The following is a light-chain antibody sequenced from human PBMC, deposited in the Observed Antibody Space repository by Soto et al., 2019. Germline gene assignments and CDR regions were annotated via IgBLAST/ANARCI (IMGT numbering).Light chain of an antibody. CDR3: QSYERSLSGVV. Sequence: QSVLTQPPSVSGAPGQRVTISCTGSSSNIGAGYDVHWYQQLPGTAPKLLIYGNNNRPSGVPDRFSGSKSGTSASLAITGLQAEDEADYYCQSYERSLSGVVFGGGTKLTVL. CDR2: GNN. V-gene: IGLV1-40*01. J-gene: IGLJ2*01. CDR1: SSNIGAGYD.